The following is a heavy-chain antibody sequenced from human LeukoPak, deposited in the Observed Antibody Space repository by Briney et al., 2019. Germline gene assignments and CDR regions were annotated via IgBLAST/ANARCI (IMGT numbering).Heavy chain of an antibody. D-gene: IGHD2-2*01. CDR2: IYTSGST. Sequence: SETLSLTCTVSGGSISSYYWSWIRQPARKGLEWIGRIYTSGSTNYNPSLKSRVTMSVDTSKNQFSLKLSSVTAADTAVYYCAIVPAASGYFDYWGQGTLVTVSS. V-gene: IGHV4-4*07. J-gene: IGHJ4*02. CDR1: GGSISSYY. CDR3: AIVPAASGYFDY.